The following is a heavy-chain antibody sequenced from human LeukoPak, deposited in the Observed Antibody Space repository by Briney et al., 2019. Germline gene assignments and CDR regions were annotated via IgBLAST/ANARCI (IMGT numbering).Heavy chain of an antibody. D-gene: IGHD3-10*01. CDR1: GFTFSGSA. Sequence: GGSLRLSGAASGFTFSGSAMHWVRQASGKGLEWVGRIRSKANNYATAYAASVKGRFTISRDDSRNTAYLQMNSLKTEDTAVYYCTRRTLYGSGNIDAFDIWGQGTMVTVSS. V-gene: IGHV3-73*01. CDR3: TRRTLYGSGNIDAFDI. CDR2: IRSKANNYAT. J-gene: IGHJ3*02.